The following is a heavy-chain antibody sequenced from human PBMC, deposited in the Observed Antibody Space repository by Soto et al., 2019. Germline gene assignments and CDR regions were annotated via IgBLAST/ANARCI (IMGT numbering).Heavy chain of an antibody. CDR2: IWYDGSNT. Sequence: GGSLRLSCAASGFTFSTYGMHWVRQAPGKGLEWVAVIWYDGSNTYYADSVKGRFTLSRDNSKNTLYLQMNSLRAEDTAVYYCARHDVAAAATGFDQWGQGTLVTVSS. V-gene: IGHV3-33*01. J-gene: IGHJ4*02. D-gene: IGHD6-13*01. CDR3: ARHDVAAAATGFDQ. CDR1: GFTFSTYG.